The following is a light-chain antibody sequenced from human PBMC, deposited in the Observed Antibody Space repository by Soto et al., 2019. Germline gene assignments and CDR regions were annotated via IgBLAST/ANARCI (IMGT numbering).Light chain of an antibody. V-gene: IGLV2-8*01. J-gene: IGLJ2*01. CDR2: EVS. Sequence: QSALTQPPSASGSPGQSVTVSCTGTSSDVGGYNYVSWYQQHPGKAPKLMIYEVSKRPSGVPDRFSGSKSGNTASLNVSGLQAEDEADYYCSSYAGSNILVFGGGTKVTVL. CDR1: SSDVGGYNY. CDR3: SSYAGSNILV.